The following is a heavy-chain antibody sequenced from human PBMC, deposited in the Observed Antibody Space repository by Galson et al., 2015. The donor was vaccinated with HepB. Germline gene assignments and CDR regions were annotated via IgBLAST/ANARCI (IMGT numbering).Heavy chain of an antibody. CDR1: GFTFSSYA. D-gene: IGHD6-19*01. Sequence: SLRLSCAASGFTFSSYAMHWVRRAPGKGLEWVAVISYDGRNKYYVDSVKGRFTTSRDNSKNTLYLQMNSLRAEDTAVYYCARDNLDTVTGTGYFQHWGQGTLVTVSS. J-gene: IGHJ1*01. V-gene: IGHV3-30*04. CDR3: ARDNLDTVTGTGYFQH. CDR2: ISYDGRNK.